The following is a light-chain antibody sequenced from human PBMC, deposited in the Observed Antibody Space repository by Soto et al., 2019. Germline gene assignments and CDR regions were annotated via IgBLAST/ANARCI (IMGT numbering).Light chain of an antibody. CDR2: IDS. Sequence: QSVLTQPPSASGTPGQRVTISCSGSSSNIGSTTVSWYQQLPGAAPKLLIYIDSQRPSGVPDRFSGSKSGTSASLAISGLQSEDESDYYCATWDDSLNGVVFGGGTKVTVL. CDR1: SSNIGSTT. V-gene: IGLV1-44*01. J-gene: IGLJ2*01. CDR3: ATWDDSLNGVV.